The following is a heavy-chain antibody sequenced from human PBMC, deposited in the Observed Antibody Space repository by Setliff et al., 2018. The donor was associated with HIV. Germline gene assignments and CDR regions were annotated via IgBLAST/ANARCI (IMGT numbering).Heavy chain of an antibody. V-gene: IGHV4-4*02. D-gene: IGHD3-10*01. CDR3: AARNSGNPTRHFDY. CDR1: GASINSNNW. Sequence: PSETLSLTCAVSGASINSNNWWSWVRQPPGKGLGWIGEIYHSGSTYYNPSLKSRVTISVDTSQDQFSLRLTSVTAADTAVYYCAARNSGNPTRHFDYWGQGTLVTVSS. J-gene: IGHJ4*02. CDR2: IYHSGST.